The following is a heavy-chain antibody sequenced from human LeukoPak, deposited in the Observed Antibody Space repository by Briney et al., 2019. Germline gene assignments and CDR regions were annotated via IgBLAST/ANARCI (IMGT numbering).Heavy chain of an antibody. CDR2: INPSGGST. D-gene: IGHD2-15*01. CDR1: GYTFTSYY. V-gene: IGHV1-46*01. Sequence: ASVKVSCKASGYTFTSYYMHWVRQAPGQGLEWMGIINPSGGSTSYAQKLQGRVTMTTDTSTSTAYMELRSLRSDDTAVYYCARVAPNRRYCSGGSCLNYFDYWGQGTLVTVSS. J-gene: IGHJ4*02. CDR3: ARVAPNRRYCSGGSCLNYFDY.